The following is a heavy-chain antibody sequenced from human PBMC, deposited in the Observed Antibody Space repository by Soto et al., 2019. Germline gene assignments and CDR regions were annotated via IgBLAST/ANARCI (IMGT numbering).Heavy chain of an antibody. J-gene: IGHJ3*02. V-gene: IGHV4-59*01. CDR2: IYYSGSP. CDR1: GGSISSYY. CDR3: ARGDTPMITGMDSFDI. D-gene: IGHD5-18*01. Sequence: SETLSLTCTVSGGSISSYYWSWIRQPPGKGLEWIGYIYYSGSPNYSPSLESRVTISEDTSKNQFSLKLSSVTAADTAVYFCARGDTPMITGMDSFDIWGQGTMVTVSS.